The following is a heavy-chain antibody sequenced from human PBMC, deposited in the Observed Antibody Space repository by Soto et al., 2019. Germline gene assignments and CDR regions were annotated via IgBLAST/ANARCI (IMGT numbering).Heavy chain of an antibody. V-gene: IGHV3-15*01. J-gene: IGHJ5*02. Sequence: GGSLRLSCAASGFTFSNAWMSWVRQAPGKGLEWVGRIRSNADGGTTNYAAPAKDRFTMSRDDSKNTLYLQMNSLKTEDTAVYYCTTDAARYRSSNTRNNPQNWFDTWGQGTLVTVSS. D-gene: IGHD2-2*01. CDR2: IRSNADGGTT. CDR1: GFTFSNAW. CDR3: TTDAARYRSSNTRNNPQNWFDT.